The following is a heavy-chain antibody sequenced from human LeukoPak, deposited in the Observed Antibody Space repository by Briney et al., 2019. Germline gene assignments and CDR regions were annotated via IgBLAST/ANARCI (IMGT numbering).Heavy chain of an antibody. V-gene: IGHV3-7*01. Sequence: WVRQAPGXGLEWVANIKQDGSEKYYVDSVKGRFTISRDNAKNSLYLQMNSLRAEDTAVYYCARDRNNGMDVWGQGTTVTVSS. D-gene: IGHD1-14*01. CDR2: IKQDGSEK. CDR3: ARDRNNGMDV. J-gene: IGHJ6*02.